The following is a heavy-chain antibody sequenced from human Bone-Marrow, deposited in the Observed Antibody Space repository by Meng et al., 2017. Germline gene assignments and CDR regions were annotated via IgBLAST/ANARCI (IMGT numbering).Heavy chain of an antibody. CDR3: AKVVSSGSSSRFLDAFDI. CDR1: GFTFSSYA. Sequence: GGSLRLSCAASGFTFSSYAMNWVRQTPGRGLEWLSGISGFGTIYDADSVKGRFTISRDNSKNTLFLQMNSLRAEDTALYYCAKVVSSGSSSRFLDAFDIWGPGTMVTVSS. D-gene: IGHD3-10*01. V-gene: IGHV3-23*01. CDR2: ISGFGTI. J-gene: IGHJ3*02.